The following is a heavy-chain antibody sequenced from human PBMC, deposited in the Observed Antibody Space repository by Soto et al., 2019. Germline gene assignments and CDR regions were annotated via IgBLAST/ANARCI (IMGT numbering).Heavy chain of an antibody. CDR1: TGSISTGRYY. CDR2: IYYSGST. CDR3: ARLRGSGWYFDYYYYDGMDI. Sequence: PLSVTRTGSTGSISTGRYYWCWIRKPQGKGLEWIGSIYYSGSTYYNPSLKSRVTISVDTSKNQFSLKLSSVTAADTAVYYCARLRGSGWYFDYYYYDGMDIWGQGTTVT. D-gene: IGHD6-19*01. J-gene: IGHJ6*02. V-gene: IGHV4-39*01.